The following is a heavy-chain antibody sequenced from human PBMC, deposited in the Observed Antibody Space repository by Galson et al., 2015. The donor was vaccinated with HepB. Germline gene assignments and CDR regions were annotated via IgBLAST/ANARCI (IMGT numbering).Heavy chain of an antibody. CDR2: ISSSGSTI. V-gene: IGHV3-48*03. J-gene: IGHJ5*02. Sequence: SLRLSCAASGFTFSSYEMNWVRQAPGKGLEWVSYISSSGSTIYYADSVKGRFTISRDNAKNSLNLQMNSLRAEDTAVYYCVSVFGNSYGYKGNWFDPWGQGTLVTVSS. CDR1: GFTFSSYE. CDR3: VSVFGNSYGYKGNWFDP. D-gene: IGHD5-18*01.